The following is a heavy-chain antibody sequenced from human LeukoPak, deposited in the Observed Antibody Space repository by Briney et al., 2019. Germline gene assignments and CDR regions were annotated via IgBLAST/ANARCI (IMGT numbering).Heavy chain of an antibody. V-gene: IGHV4-34*01. CDR2: INHSGST. D-gene: IGHD6-13*01. CDR3: ARGRRLLAAAGVKEFDY. J-gene: IGHJ4*02. Sequence: PSETLSLTCAVYGGSFSGYYWGWIRQPPGKGLEWIGEINHSGSTNYNPSLKSRVTISVDTSKNQFSLKLSSVTAADTAVYYCARGRRLLAAAGVKEFDYWGQGTLVTVSS. CDR1: GGSFSGYY.